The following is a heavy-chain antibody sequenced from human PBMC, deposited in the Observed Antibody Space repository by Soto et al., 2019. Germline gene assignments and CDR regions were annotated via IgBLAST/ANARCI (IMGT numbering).Heavy chain of an antibody. CDR3: AGDPDSHCNDSHAYSYP. Sequence: GASVKVSCKASGYTFTSYAMPWVRQAPGQGLGWMGIINPSSGSTSYAQKFQGRVTMTRDKFTGTDYMELTRLRSDDTAVYYCAGDPDSHCNDSHAYSYPWGQGTLVTVSS. CDR1: GYTFTSYA. CDR2: INPSSGST. V-gene: IGHV1-46*01. D-gene: IGHD3-22*01. J-gene: IGHJ5*02.